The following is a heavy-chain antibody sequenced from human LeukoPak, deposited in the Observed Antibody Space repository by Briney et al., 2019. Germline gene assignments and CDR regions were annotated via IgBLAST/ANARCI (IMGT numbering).Heavy chain of an antibody. J-gene: IGHJ4*02. Sequence: GGSLRLSCAASGFTFSSYRMHWVRQAPGKGLVWVSRINSDGSSTSYADSVKGRFTISRDNAKNTLYLQMNSLRAEDTAVYYCVRMVRGVYYFDYWGQGTLVTVSS. D-gene: IGHD3-10*01. CDR3: VRMVRGVYYFDY. V-gene: IGHV3-74*01. CDR1: GFTFSSYR. CDR2: INSDGSST.